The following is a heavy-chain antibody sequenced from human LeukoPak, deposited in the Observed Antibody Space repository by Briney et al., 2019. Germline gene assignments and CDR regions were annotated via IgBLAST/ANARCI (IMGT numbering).Heavy chain of an antibody. CDR3: AKDFSSTPLVY. D-gene: IGHD4-23*01. Sequence: AVSLRLSCAASGFTFSSYAMSWVRQAPGKGLEWVSAISGSGGSTYYADPVKGRFTISRDNSKNTLYLQMNSLRAEDTAVYYCAKDFSSTPLVYWGQGTLVTVFS. CDR1: GFTFSSYA. J-gene: IGHJ4*02. CDR2: ISGSGGST. V-gene: IGHV3-23*01.